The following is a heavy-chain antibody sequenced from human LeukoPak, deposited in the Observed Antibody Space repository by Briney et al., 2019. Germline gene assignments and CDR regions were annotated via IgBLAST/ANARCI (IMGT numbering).Heavy chain of an antibody. CDR3: ATENAQDDSGPT. CDR2: IRYDGSNK. D-gene: IGHD1-1*01. Sequence: GGSLRLSCAASGFTFSSYGMHWVRQAPGKGLEWVAFIRYDGSNKYYADSVKGRFTISRDNSKNTLYLQMNSLRAEDTAVYYCATENAQDDSGPTGGQGTRVTVSS. J-gene: IGHJ4*02. CDR1: GFTFSSYG. V-gene: IGHV3-30*02.